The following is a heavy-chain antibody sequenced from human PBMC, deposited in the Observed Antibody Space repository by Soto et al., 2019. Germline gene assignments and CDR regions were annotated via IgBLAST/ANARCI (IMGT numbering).Heavy chain of an antibody. J-gene: IGHJ5*02. CDR3: ARDRENYGDHNWFDP. CDR2: IIPFFGAA. D-gene: IGHD4-17*01. V-gene: IGHV1-69*01. CDR1: GVTFSRFA. Sequence: QVHLVQSGAEVKKPGSSVKVSCKASGVTFSRFAISWVRQAPGQGLEWMGGIIPFFGAANYAQNFQGRVTITADESTTTAYMELSSLRSEDTAVYYCARDRENYGDHNWFDPWGQGTLVTVSS.